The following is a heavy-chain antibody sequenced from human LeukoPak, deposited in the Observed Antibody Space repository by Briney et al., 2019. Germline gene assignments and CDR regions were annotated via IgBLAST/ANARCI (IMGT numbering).Heavy chain of an antibody. CDR3: SRDLGTGRPHDF. D-gene: IGHD3/OR15-3a*01. CDR2: IISSGSYI. CDR1: GFTFSIYS. Sequence: GGSLRLSCAASGFTFSIYSMDWVRQAPGKGLEWVSSIISSGSYIYYADSVKGRFTISRDNAKNSLYLQMNSLRAEDTALYYCSRDLGTGRPHDFWGQGTLVTVSS. V-gene: IGHV3-21*01. J-gene: IGHJ4*02.